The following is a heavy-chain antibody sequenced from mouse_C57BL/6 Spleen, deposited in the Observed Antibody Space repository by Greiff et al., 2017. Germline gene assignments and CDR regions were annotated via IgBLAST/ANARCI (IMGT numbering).Heavy chain of an antibody. D-gene: IGHD2-1*01. V-gene: IGHV1-42*01. Sequence: VQLQQSGPELVKPGASVKISCKASGYSFTGYYMNWVKQSPEKSLEWIGEINPSTGGTTYNQKLKAKATLTVDKSSSTAYMQLKSLTSEDSAVYYCARSRGNSYAMDYWGQGTSVTVSS. J-gene: IGHJ4*01. CDR2: INPSTGGT. CDR1: GYSFTGYY. CDR3: ARSRGNSYAMDY.